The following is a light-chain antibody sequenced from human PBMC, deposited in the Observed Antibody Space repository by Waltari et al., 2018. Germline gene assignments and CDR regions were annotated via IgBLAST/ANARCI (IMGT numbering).Light chain of an antibody. CDR2: EAS. Sequence: EIVLTQSPGTLSLSPGERATLSCRASQSVGRFIVWYQQKAGQAPRLLIYEASRRAPGTTDRFSGSGAGTDFSLTISGLEPEDFAVYYCQNHERLPATFGQGTKVEIK. V-gene: IGKV3-20*01. CDR1: QSVGRF. CDR3: QNHERLPAT. J-gene: IGKJ1*01.